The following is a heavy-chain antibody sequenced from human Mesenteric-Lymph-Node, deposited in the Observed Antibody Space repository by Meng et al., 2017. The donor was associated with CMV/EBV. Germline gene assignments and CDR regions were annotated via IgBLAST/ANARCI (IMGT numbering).Heavy chain of an antibody. CDR1: GYTLTSYY. D-gene: IGHD3-3*01. CDR3: ARARTGDFWSGYYRDQFDY. J-gene: IGHJ4*02. Sequence: ASVKVSCKASGYTLTSYYMHWVRQAPGQGLEWMGIINPLGGRTNYAQKFQGRVTLTKDTSTSTAYMELSSLRSEDTAIYYCARARTGDFWSGYYRDQFDYWGQGTLVTVSS. V-gene: IGHV1-46*01. CDR2: INPLGGRT.